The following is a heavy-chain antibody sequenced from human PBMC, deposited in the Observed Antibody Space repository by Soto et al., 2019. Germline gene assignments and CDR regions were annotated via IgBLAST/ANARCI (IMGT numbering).Heavy chain of an antibody. Sequence: QVHLVQSGAEVKKPGASVKVSCKGSGYGFTTYGITWVRQAPGQGLEWMAWISAHNGNTHYAQKREGRGTVTRDTSTSTADRERRSLRSDDTAGEDWARGRYGDYWGQGARVTVSS. D-gene: IGHD1-1*01. CDR3: ARGRYGDY. V-gene: IGHV1-18*01. J-gene: IGHJ4*02. CDR2: ISAHNGNT. CDR1: GYGFTTYG.